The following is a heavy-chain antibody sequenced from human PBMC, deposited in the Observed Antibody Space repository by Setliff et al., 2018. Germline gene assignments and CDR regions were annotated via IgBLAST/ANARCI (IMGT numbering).Heavy chain of an antibody. D-gene: IGHD1-1*01. CDR2: IHYSGNT. J-gene: IGHJ4*02. CDR3: ARTGTYRYFDY. CDR1: GFSINSSTHF. Sequence: SLTCTVSGFSINSSTHFWGWIRQPPGKGLEWIGRIHYSGNTYYNASLKSRVIISVDTAQNQFSLSLSSVTAADTAVYYCARTGTYRYFDYWGQGTLVTVSS. V-gene: IGHV4-39*01.